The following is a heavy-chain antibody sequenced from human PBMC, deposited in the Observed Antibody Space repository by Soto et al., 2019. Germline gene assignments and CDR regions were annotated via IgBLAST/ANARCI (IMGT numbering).Heavy chain of an antibody. J-gene: IGHJ6*02. CDR1: GGTFSSYA. CDR3: ATRYSSSSYYYYYGMDI. V-gene: IGHV1-69*06. Sequence: SVKVSCKASGGTFSSYAISWVRQAPGQGLEWMGGIIPIFGTANYAQKFQGRVTITADKSTSTAYMELSSLRSEDTAVYYCATRYSSSSYYYYYGMDIWGQGTTVTVSS. CDR2: IIPIFGTA. D-gene: IGHD6-6*01.